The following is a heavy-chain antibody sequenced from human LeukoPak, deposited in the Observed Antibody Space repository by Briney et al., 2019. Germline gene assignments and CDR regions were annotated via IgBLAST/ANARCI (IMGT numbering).Heavy chain of an antibody. V-gene: IGHV4-39*07. J-gene: IGHJ5*02. CDR2: LFYSGNT. D-gene: IGHD3-16*02. CDR1: GVSIGSSPYF. Sequence: SETLSLTCTVSGVSIGSSPYFWGWIRQPPGKGLEWIGSLFYSGNTYYNPSLNSRVTISLDTSKNQFSLKLSSLTAADTAFYYCVNVDPGSYRHWFDPWGHGTLVTVSS. CDR3: VNVDPGSYRHWFDP.